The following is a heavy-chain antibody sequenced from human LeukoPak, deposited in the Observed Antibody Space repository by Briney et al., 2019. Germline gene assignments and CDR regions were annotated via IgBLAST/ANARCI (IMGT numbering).Heavy chain of an antibody. CDR3: ARRSSGTSAFDI. V-gene: IGHV3-33*01. CDR2: IWTDGSAK. Sequence: GRSLTLSCAASAFTFSSNGMHWVRQAPGKGLEWVAVIWTDGSAKYYADSVKGRFTISRDNSQNILFLQMNSLSAEDRAVYYCARRSSGTSAFDIWGQGTLVTVSS. CDR1: AFTFSSNG. D-gene: IGHD1-26*01. J-gene: IGHJ3*02.